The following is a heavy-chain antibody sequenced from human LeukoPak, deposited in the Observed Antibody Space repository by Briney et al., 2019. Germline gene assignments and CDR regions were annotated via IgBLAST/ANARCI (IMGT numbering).Heavy chain of an antibody. Sequence: SETLSLTCTVSGGSISSYYWSWIRQSQGKGLEWIGYFYNSGSSDYNPSFQSRVTISADTSKNQFSLKLSSVTAADTAVYYCARGGGYYYDKSGHDNWFDPWGQGTLVTVSS. CDR3: ARGGGYYYDKSGHDNWFDP. D-gene: IGHD3-22*01. CDR1: GGSISSYY. J-gene: IGHJ5*01. V-gene: IGHV4-59*01. CDR2: FYNSGSS.